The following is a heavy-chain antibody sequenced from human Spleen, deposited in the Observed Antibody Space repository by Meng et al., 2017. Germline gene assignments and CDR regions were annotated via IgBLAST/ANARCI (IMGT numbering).Heavy chain of an antibody. J-gene: IGHJ6*02. CDR3: ARGGLGAYGTYYYYGMDV. CDR1: GGTFSSYA. CDR2: LIPIFRTA. D-gene: IGHD3-16*01. Sequence: SVKVSCKASGGTFSSYAITWVRQAPGQGLEWMGGLIPIFRTANYAQKFQGRVTITTDESTTTAYMDLTSLRSEDTAVYYWARGGLGAYGTYYYYGMDVWGQGTTVTVSS. V-gene: IGHV1-69*05.